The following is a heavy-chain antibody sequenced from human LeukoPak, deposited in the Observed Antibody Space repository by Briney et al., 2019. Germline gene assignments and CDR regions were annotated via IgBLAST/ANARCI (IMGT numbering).Heavy chain of an antibody. J-gene: IGHJ5*02. D-gene: IGHD3-10*01. V-gene: IGHV4-30-4*01. Sequence: SETLSLTCTVSGGSISSGDYHWNWIRQPPGKGLEWIGFIHDSGSTYYNPSLKSRVSISRDMSKNQLSLMLSSVTAADTAVYYCARGLGAGNYYYGWFDPWGQGTLVSVPS. CDR3: ARGLGAGNYYYGWFDP. CDR1: GGSISSGDYH. CDR2: IHDSGST.